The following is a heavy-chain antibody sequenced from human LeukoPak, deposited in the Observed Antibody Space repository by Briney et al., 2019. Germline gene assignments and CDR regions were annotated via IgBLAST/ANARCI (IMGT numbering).Heavy chain of an antibody. Sequence: GGSLRLSCAASGFTFDDYAMHWVRQAPGKGLEWVSGISWNSGSIGYADSVKGRFTISRDNAKNSLYPQMNSLRAEDTALYYCAKADVSSGHLDYWGQGTLVTVSS. CDR3: AKADVSSGHLDY. D-gene: IGHD3-22*01. V-gene: IGHV3-9*01. CDR2: ISWNSGSI. J-gene: IGHJ4*02. CDR1: GFTFDDYA.